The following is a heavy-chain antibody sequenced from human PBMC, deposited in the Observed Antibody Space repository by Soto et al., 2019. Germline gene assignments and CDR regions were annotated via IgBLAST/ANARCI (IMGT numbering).Heavy chain of an antibody. D-gene: IGHD1-26*01. CDR3: AKDLRPDGRYDLDY. CDR2: MVGDGSSS. CDR1: GFIFRTYA. J-gene: IGHJ4*02. V-gene: IGHV3-23*01. Sequence: EVQLLESGGGLAQPGGSLRLSCAASGFIFRTYARNWFRQAPGKGWEWVSVMVGDGSSSDYADSVRGRFTISRDNSKNTLYLQMNSLRVEDTAVYYCAKDLRPDGRYDLDYWGQGTLVTVSS.